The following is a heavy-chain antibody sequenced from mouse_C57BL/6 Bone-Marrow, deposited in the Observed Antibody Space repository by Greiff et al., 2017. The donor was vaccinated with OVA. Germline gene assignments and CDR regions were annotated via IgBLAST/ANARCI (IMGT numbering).Heavy chain of an antibody. CDR3: ARGGGPYYFDY. D-gene: IGHD3-3*01. CDR2: IDPSDSET. V-gene: IGHV1-52*01. J-gene: IGHJ2*01. Sequence: QVHVKQPGAELVRPGSSVKLSCKASGYTFTSYWMHWVKQRPIQGLEWIGNIDPSDSETHYNQKFKDKATLTVDKSSSTAYMQLSSLTSEDSAVYYCARGGGPYYFDYWGQGTTLTVSS. CDR1: GYTFTSYW.